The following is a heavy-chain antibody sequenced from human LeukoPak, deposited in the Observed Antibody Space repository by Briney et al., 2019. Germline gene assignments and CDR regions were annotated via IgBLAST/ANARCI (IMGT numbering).Heavy chain of an antibody. Sequence: ASVKVSCKASGYTFTSYGISWVRQAPGQGLEWMGWISAYNGNTNYAQKLQGRVTMTTDTSTSTAYMELRSLSSDDTAVYYCARDVIAVAGTSYFDYWGQGTLVTVSS. CDR3: ARDVIAVAGTSYFDY. V-gene: IGHV1-18*01. D-gene: IGHD6-19*01. CDR1: GYTFTSYG. J-gene: IGHJ4*02. CDR2: ISAYNGNT.